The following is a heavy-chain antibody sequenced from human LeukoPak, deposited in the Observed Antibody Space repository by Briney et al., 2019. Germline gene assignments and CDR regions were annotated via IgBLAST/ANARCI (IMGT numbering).Heavy chain of an antibody. D-gene: IGHD6-6*01. CDR1: GFTFSSYS. V-gene: IGHV3-48*01. CDR3: ARVKGARGIAARIYYFDY. CDR2: ISSSSSTI. Sequence: PGGSLRLSCAASGFTFSSYSMNWVRQAPGKGLEWVSYISSSSSTIYYADSVKGRFTISRDNAKNSLYLQMNSLRSDDTAVYYCARVKGARGIAARIYYFDYWGQGTLVTVSS. J-gene: IGHJ4*02.